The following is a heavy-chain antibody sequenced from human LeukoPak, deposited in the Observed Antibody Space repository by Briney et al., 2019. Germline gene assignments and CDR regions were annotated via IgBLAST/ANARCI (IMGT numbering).Heavy chain of an antibody. D-gene: IGHD3-16*02. CDR2: IYYSGIT. CDR3: ARDLSNDYVWGSYRNWFDP. J-gene: IGHJ5*02. Sequence: SETLSLTCTVSGGSISSSSYYWGWIRQPPGKGLEWIGSIYYSGITYYHPSLKSRVTISVDTSKNQFSLRLSSVTAADTAVYYCARDLSNDYVWGSYRNWFDPWGQGTLVTVS. V-gene: IGHV4-39*07. CDR1: GGSISSSSYY.